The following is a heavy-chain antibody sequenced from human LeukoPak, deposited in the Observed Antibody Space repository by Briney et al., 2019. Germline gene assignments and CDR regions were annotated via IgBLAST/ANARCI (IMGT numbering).Heavy chain of an antibody. D-gene: IGHD4-17*01. Sequence: GGSLRLSCEASGFTLNKYWMHWVRQAPGKGLVWVSRITGDGSDIAYADSVKGRFTVSRDDAKNTLFLQMTSLRVENTAIYYCARDAYTTTSNWLDPWGQGTLVTVSS. CDR2: ITGDGSDI. V-gene: IGHV3-74*01. CDR3: ARDAYTTTSNWLDP. J-gene: IGHJ5*02. CDR1: GFTLNKYW.